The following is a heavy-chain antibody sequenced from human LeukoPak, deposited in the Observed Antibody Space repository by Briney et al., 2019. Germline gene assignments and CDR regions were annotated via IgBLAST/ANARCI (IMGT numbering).Heavy chain of an antibody. V-gene: IGHV5-51*01. CDR3: ARQGAAGKYYYYYMDV. CDR2: IYPGDSDT. D-gene: IGHD6-13*01. CDR1: GYNFTNYW. J-gene: IGHJ6*03. Sequence: GESLKISCKASGYNFTNYWIGWVRQMPGNGLEWMGIIYPGDSDTRYSPSFQGQVTISADKSINTAYLEWSSLKASDTAIYYCARQGAAGKYYYYYMDVWGKGTTVTVSS.